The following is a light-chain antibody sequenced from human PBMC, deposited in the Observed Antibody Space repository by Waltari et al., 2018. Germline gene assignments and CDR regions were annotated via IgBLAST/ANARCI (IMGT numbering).Light chain of an antibody. CDR3: QQLNSYQWT. CDR1: QGISNY. Sequence: IQLTQSPSYLSASVGDRVTIPGRASQGISNYLAWYQQKPGKAPKLLIYAASTLQSWVRSRFSGSGSGTDFTLTISSLHPEDLAPYYCQQLNSYQWTFGQGTKVEIK. V-gene: IGKV1-9*01. CDR2: AAS. J-gene: IGKJ1*01.